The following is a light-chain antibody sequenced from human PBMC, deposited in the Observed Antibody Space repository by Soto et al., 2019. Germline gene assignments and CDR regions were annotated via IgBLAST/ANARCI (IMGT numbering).Light chain of an antibody. CDR3: QQYYSTPCT. J-gene: IGKJ3*01. Sequence: DIVMTQSPDSLAVSLGERATINCKSSQSILYSSNNKNYLAWYQQKPGQPPKLLIYWASTRESGVPDRFSGSGSGTDFTLTISSLQAEDVAVYYCQQYYSTPCTFGPGTKVAIK. CDR2: WAS. V-gene: IGKV4-1*01. CDR1: QSILYSSNNKNY.